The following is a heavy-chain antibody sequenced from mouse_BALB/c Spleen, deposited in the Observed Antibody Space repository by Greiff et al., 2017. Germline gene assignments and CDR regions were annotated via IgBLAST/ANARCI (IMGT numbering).Heavy chain of an antibody. CDR3: AREFITTVGNYFDY. V-gene: IGHV1S137*01. CDR1: GYTFTDYA. D-gene: IGHD1-1*01. J-gene: IGHJ2*01. Sequence: QVQLQQSGAELVRPGVSVKISCKGSGYTFTDYAMHWVKQSHAKSLEWIGVISTYYGDASYNQKFKGKATMTVDKSSSTAYMELARLTSEDSAIYYCAREFITTVGNYFDYWGQGTTLTVSS. CDR2: ISTYYGDA.